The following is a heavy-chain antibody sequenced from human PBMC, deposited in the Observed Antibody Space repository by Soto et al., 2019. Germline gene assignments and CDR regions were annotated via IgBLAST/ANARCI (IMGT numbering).Heavy chain of an antibody. J-gene: IGHJ6*02. CDR2: XFXGXSXX. V-gene: IGHV5-51*01. CDR1: GYNFAGYW. CDR3: ARQSGMDV. D-gene: IGHD5-12*01. Sequence: GESLKISCKTSGYNFAGYWICWVRQMPGXGLEXLXIXFXGXSXXXXSPSFQGQVIISADKSIRTAYLQWSSMKASDTAIYYCARQSGMDVWGQGTTVTVSS.